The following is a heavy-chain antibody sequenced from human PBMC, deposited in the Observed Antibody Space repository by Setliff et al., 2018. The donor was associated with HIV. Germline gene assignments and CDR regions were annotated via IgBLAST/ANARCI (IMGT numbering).Heavy chain of an antibody. Sequence: SETLSLTCTVSGDFFSSDYYWGWIRQSPGKGLEWIGSIYYSGSTNYNPSLKSRVTISVDTSKNQFSLKLNSVTAADTAVYYCARGEYYDYVWGIYRLYNDAFDIWGQGTMVTVSS. V-gene: IGHV4-38-2*02. CDR3: ARGEYYDYVWGIYRLYNDAFDI. D-gene: IGHD3-16*02. CDR2: IYYSGST. J-gene: IGHJ3*02. CDR1: GDFFSSDYY.